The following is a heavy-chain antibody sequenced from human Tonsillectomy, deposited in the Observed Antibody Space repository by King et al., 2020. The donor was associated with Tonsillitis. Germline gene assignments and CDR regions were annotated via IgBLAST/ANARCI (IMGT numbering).Heavy chain of an antibody. CDR1: GFTFSSHA. CDR3: AKDRGFGYSFGSYYFDY. J-gene: IGHJ4*02. D-gene: IGHD5-18*01. V-gene: IGHV3-23*04. Sequence: QLVQSGGGLVQPGGSLRLSCAASGFTFSSHAMSWVRQAPGKGLEWVSAISGSAESTYYADSVKGRFTISRDNSKNTMYLQMNSLRAKDTAGYYCAKDRGFGYSFGSYYFDYWGQGVLVTVSS. CDR2: ISGSAEST.